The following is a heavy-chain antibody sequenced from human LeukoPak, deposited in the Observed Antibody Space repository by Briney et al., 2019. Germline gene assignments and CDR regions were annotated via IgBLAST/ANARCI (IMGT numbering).Heavy chain of an antibody. J-gene: IGHJ4*02. V-gene: IGHV1-18*01. Sequence: ASVKVSCKASGYTFTSYGISWVRQAPGQGLEWMGWISAYNGNTNYAQKLQGRVTMTTDTSTSTAYMELRSLRSDDTAVYYCARDFRIVVVPAAHPNLDYWGQGTLVTVSS. D-gene: IGHD2-2*01. CDR2: ISAYNGNT. CDR3: ARDFRIVVVPAAHPNLDY. CDR1: GYTFTSYG.